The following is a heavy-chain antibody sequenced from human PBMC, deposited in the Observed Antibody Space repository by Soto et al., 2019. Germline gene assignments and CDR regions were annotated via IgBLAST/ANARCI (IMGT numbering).Heavy chain of an antibody. CDR3: AHRSRAHHGYGLFDN. D-gene: IGHD5-12*01. CDR1: GLSVSTYGAG. V-gene: IGHV2-5*02. CDR2: IYWDDAK. J-gene: IGHJ4*02. Sequence: QITLKESGPTLVKPTQTLTVACSVSGLSVSTYGAGVAWIRQPPGKALEWLGIIYWDDAKRYSPLLQTRLTITRDTSNNQVVLTLTRVDPVDTATYYCAHRSRAHHGYGLFDNWGQGTLVTVSS.